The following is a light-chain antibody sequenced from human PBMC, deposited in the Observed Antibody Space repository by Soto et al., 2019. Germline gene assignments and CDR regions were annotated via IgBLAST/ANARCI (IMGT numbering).Light chain of an antibody. J-gene: IGLJ1*01. CDR2: GNN. CDR3: QSYDCSLSAPYL. Sequence: QSVLTQPPSVSGAPGQRVTISCTGSSSDIGAGYDVHWYQQVPGRAPKLLIYGNNDRPSGVPNRFSGARSGSSASLAITGFEAEDEADDDCQSYDCSLSAPYLFGAGTKLTVL. CDR1: SSDIGAGYD. V-gene: IGLV1-40*01.